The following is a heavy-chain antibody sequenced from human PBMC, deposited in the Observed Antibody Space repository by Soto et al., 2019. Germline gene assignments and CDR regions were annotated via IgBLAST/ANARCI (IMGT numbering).Heavy chain of an antibody. CDR1: GFTVSSNY. J-gene: IGHJ6*03. V-gene: IGHV3-66*01. CDR3: AREGFLEWSHNYYYYMDV. CDR2: IYSGGST. D-gene: IGHD3-3*01. Sequence: GGSLRLSCAASGFTVSSNYMSWVRQAPGKGLEWVSVIYSGGSTYYADSVKGRFTISRDNSKNTLYLQMNSLRAEDTAVYYCAREGFLEWSHNYYYYMDVWGKGTTVTISS.